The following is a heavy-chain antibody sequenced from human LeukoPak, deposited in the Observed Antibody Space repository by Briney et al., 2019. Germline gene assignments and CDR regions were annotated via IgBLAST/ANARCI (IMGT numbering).Heavy chain of an antibody. CDR2: ISSSSSYI. D-gene: IGHD3-22*01. V-gene: IGHV3-21*04. CDR1: GFTFSSYS. CDR3: AREYPGHYYDSSGYYSNDALDI. J-gene: IGHJ3*02. Sequence: GGSLRLSCAASGFTFSSYSMNWVRQAPGKGLEWVSSISSSSSYIYYADSVKGRFTISRDNSKNTLFLQMNSLRAEDTAVYYCAREYPGHYYDSSGYYSNDALDIWGQGTMVTVS.